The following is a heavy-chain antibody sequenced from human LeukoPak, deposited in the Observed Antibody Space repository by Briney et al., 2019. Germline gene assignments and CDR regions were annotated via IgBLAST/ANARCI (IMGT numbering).Heavy chain of an antibody. D-gene: IGHD1-26*01. CDR1: GGSISGYY. CDR3: AREKYGGSNDY. V-gene: IGHV4-59*01. Sequence: SETLSLTCAVSGGSISGYYWSWIRQPPGKGLEWIGYIYYSGSTKYNPSLKSRVTISVDTSKNRFSLRLNSVTAADTAMYYCAREKYGGSNDYWGQGTLVTVSS. CDR2: IYYSGST. J-gene: IGHJ4*02.